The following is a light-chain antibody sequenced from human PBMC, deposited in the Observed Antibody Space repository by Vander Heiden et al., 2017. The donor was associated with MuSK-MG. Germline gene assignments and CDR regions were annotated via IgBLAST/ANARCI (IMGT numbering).Light chain of an antibody. CDR3: LQYGSSPYT. Sequence: EIVWTQSPGTLSLFPGERATLSCRASQSVSSSYLAWYQQKPVQAPRLLIFGASSRAPGIPDRFSGSGSGTDFTLTISRLEPEDFAVYYCLQYGSSPYTFGQGTKLEIK. J-gene: IGKJ2*01. CDR2: GAS. CDR1: QSVSSSY. V-gene: IGKV3-20*01.